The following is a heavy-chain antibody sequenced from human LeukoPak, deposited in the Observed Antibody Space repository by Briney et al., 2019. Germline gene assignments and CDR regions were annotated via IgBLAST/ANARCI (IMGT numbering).Heavy chain of an antibody. J-gene: IGHJ4*02. CDR1: GYTFTNFD. Sequence: GASVKVSCKASGYTFTNFDINWVRQATGQGLEWMGWMNPNTGNAGYAQKFQDRVTITWDASISTAYMDLSSLRSEDTAVYYCARDLSSGWPDYWGQGTLVTVSS. D-gene: IGHD6-19*01. CDR2: MNPNTGNA. CDR3: ARDLSSGWPDY. V-gene: IGHV1-8*01.